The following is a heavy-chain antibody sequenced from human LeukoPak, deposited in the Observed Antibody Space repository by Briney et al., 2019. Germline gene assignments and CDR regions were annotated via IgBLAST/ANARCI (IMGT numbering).Heavy chain of an antibody. CDR1: GGSIGSHY. V-gene: IGHV4-59*11. CDR3: ARDVGPQLDY. J-gene: IGHJ4*02. CDR2: IYYSGST. Sequence: PSETLSLTCTVSGGSIGSHYWSWIRQPPEKGLEWIGYIYYSGSTNYNPSLKSRVTISVDTSKNQFSLKLSSVTAADTAVYYCARDVGPQLDYWGQGTLVTVSS. D-gene: IGHD1-26*01.